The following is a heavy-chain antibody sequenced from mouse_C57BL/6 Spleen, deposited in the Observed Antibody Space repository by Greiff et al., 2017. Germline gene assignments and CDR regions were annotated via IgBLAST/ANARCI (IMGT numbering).Heavy chain of an antibody. D-gene: IGHD1-1*01. CDR2: IDPETGGT. J-gene: IGHJ4*01. CDR3: TRWGTTVDYYAMDY. V-gene: IGHV1-15*01. CDR1: GYTFTDYE. Sequence: QVQLQQSGAELVRPGASVTLSCKASGYTFTDYEMHWVKQTPVHGLEWIGAIDPETGGTAYNQKFKGKAILTADKSSSTAYMELRSLTSEDSAVYYCTRWGTTVDYYAMDYWGQGTSVTVSS.